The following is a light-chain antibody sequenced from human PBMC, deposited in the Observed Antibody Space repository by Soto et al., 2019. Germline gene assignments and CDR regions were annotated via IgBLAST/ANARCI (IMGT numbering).Light chain of an antibody. CDR2: KAS. Sequence: DIQMTQSPSTLSASVGDRVTITCRASQSISSWLAWYQQKPGQAPKLLIYKASILKGGVPSRFSGSGSGTDVTLTISSLQPDDFATYYCQQYNNYPYTFGQGTKLEIK. V-gene: IGKV1-5*03. CDR1: QSISSW. J-gene: IGKJ2*01. CDR3: QQYNNYPYT.